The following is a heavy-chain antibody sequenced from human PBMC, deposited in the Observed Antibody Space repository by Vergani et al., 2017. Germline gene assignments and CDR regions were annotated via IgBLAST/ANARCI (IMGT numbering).Heavy chain of an antibody. Sequence: QVQLVESGGGVVQPGRSLRLSCAASGFTFSSYGMHWVRQAPGKGLEWVAVIWYDGSNKYYADSVKGRFTISRDKSKNTLYLQMNSLRAEDTAVYYCARDRYYGGNWFDPWGQGTLVTVSS. CDR2: IWYDGSNK. CDR3: ARDRYYGGNWFDP. V-gene: IGHV3-33*01. D-gene: IGHD4-23*01. CDR1: GFTFSSYG. J-gene: IGHJ5*02.